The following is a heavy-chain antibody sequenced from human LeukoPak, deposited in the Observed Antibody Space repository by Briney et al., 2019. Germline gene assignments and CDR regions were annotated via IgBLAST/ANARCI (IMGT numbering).Heavy chain of an antibody. D-gene: IGHD2-2*01. V-gene: IGHV1-69*04. Sequence: SVKVSCKPSGGTFSSYAISWVRQAPGQGLEWMGRIIPIFGIANYAQKFQGRVTITADKSTSTAYMERSSLRSEDTAVYSCASLYCSSTSCYQPSGGMDVWGQGTTVTVSS. CDR2: IIPIFGIA. CDR3: ASLYCSSTSCYQPSGGMDV. CDR1: GGTFSSYA. J-gene: IGHJ6*02.